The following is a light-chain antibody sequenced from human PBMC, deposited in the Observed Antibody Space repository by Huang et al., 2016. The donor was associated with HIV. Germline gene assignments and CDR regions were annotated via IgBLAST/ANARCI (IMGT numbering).Light chain of an antibody. Sequence: IHLTQSPSSLSASVGDRVIITCRASQGISSYLAWDQQKPGKAPTLLIYAASTLQSGVPSRFSGSGSGTDFTLTISSLQPEDFATYYCQQLNSYPLTFGGGTKVEIK. CDR3: QQLNSYPLT. V-gene: IGKV1-9*01. CDR2: AAS. CDR1: QGISSY. J-gene: IGKJ4*01.